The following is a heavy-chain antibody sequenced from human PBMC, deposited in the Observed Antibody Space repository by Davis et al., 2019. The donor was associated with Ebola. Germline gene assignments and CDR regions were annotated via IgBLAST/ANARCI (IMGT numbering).Heavy chain of an antibody. Sequence: GESLKISCAASGFAFRTYDMHWVRQTTGKGLEWDSVIGTAGDTNYRGSVKGRFTISRENARNSLYLQMNSLTAGDTAVYYCARAQFGDVVLDYWGQGTLVTVSS. D-gene: IGHD4-17*01. CDR2: IGTAGDT. CDR1: GFAFRTYD. CDR3: ARAQFGDVVLDY. J-gene: IGHJ4*02. V-gene: IGHV3-13*01.